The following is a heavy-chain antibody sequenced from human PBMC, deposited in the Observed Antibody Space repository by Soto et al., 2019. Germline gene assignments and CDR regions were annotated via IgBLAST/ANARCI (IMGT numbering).Heavy chain of an antibody. V-gene: IGHV3-48*03. J-gene: IGHJ4*02. CDR3: ARGGNVVVPAAIEEPFDY. CDR2: ISSSGSTI. D-gene: IGHD2-2*01. CDR1: GFTFSSYE. Sequence: EVQLVESGGGLVQPGGSLRLSCAASGFTFSSYEMTWVRQAPGQGLEWVSYISSSGSTIYYADSVKGRFTISRDNAKNSLYLQMNSLRAEDTAVYYCARGGNVVVPAAIEEPFDYWGQGTLVTVSS.